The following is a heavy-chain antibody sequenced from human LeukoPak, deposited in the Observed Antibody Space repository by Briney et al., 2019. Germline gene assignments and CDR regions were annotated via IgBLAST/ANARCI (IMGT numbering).Heavy chain of an antibody. CDR2: IYTGGNT. D-gene: IGHD1-26*01. J-gene: IGHJ4*02. CDR3: VSGSLFDY. CDR1: GGSINSGSYY. Sequence: SETLSLTCTVSGGSINSGSYYWSWIRQPAGKGLEWIGRIYTGGNTNYNPSLKSRVTIPVDTSKNQFSLKLSSLTAADTAVYYCVSGSLFDYWGQGTLVTVSS. V-gene: IGHV4-61*02.